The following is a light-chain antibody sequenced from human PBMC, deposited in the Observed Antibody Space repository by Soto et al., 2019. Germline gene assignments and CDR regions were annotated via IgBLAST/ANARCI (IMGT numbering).Light chain of an antibody. CDR2: GAS. CDR3: QQYYASSWT. CDR1: QSVSSSY. J-gene: IGKJ1*01. V-gene: IGKV3-20*01. Sequence: EIVLTQSPGTLSLSPGEGATLSCRASQSVSSSYLAWYQQKPGQAPRPLIYGASSRATGIPDRFSGSGSGTDFTLTISRLEPEDFAVYYCQQYYASSWTFGQGTKV.